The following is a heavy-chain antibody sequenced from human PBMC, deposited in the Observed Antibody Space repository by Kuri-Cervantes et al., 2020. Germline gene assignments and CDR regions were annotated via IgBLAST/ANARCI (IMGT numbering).Heavy chain of an antibody. J-gene: IGHJ4*02. CDR1: GFAFSFYA. CDR2: IRSKAYGGTT. V-gene: IGHV3-49*04. Sequence: GGSLRLSCAASGFAFSFYAMSWVRQAPGKGLEWVGFIRSKAYGGTTEYAASVKGRFTISRDDSKSIAYLQMNSLKTEDTAVYYCTRAFYSGSYLFDYWGQGTLVTVSS. CDR3: TRAFYSGSYLFDY. D-gene: IGHD1-26*01.